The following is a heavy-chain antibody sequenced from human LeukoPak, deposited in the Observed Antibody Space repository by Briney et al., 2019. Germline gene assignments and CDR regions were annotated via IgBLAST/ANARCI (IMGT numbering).Heavy chain of an antibody. D-gene: IGHD6-19*01. CDR1: GFTFSSYS. V-gene: IGHV3-21*01. CDR3: ARVASSGCDY. Sequence: GQSLRLSCAASGFTFSSYSMNWVRQAPGKGLEWVSSISSSSSYIYYAGLVKGGFTISRDNAKNSLYLQMNSLRAEDTAVYYCARVASSGCDYWGQGTLVTVSS. CDR2: ISSSSSYI. J-gene: IGHJ4*02.